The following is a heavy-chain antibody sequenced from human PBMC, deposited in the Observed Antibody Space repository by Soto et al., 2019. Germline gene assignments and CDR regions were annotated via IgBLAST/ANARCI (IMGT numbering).Heavy chain of an antibody. V-gene: IGHV4-59*01. CDR3: ARFERSWSDYGSGSSHYYYYMDV. D-gene: IGHD3-10*01. CDR1: GGSISSYY. J-gene: IGHJ6*03. CDR2: IYYSGST. Sequence: SETLSLTCTVSGGSISSYYWSWIRQPPGKGLEWIGYIYYSGSTNYNPSLKSRVTISVDTSKNQFSLKLSSVTAADTAVYYCARFERSWSDYGSGSSHYYYYMDVWGKGTTVTVSS.